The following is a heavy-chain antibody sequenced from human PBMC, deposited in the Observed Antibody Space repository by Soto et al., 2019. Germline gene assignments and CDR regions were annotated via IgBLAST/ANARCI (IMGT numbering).Heavy chain of an antibody. D-gene: IGHD3-22*01. J-gene: IGHJ3*02. CDR3: AKAYYYDSTPEAFDI. CDR2: ISWNSGSI. V-gene: IGHV3-9*01. Sequence: GGSLRLSCAASGFTFDDYAMHWVRQAPGKGLEWVSGISWNSGSIGYADSVKGRFTISRDNAKNSLYLQMNSLRAEDTALYYCAKAYYYDSTPEAFDIWGQGTMVTVS. CDR1: GFTFDDYA.